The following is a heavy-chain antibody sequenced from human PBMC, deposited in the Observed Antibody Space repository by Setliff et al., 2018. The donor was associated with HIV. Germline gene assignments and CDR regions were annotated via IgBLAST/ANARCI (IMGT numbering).Heavy chain of an antibody. CDR3: TTGTRLVD. J-gene: IGHJ4*02. CDR2: TKSKTDGGTT. CDR1: GFTFSNAW. V-gene: IGHV3-15*01. D-gene: IGHD2-21*01. Sequence: GGSLRLSCAASGFTFSNAWMSWVRQAPGKGLEWVGRTKSKTDGGTTDYAAPVKGRFTISRDDSKNTLYLQMNSLKIEDTAVYYCTTGTRLVDWGQGALVTSPQ.